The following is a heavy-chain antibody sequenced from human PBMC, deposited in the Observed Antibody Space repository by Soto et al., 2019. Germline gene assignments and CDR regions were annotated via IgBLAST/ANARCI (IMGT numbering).Heavy chain of an antibody. CDR1: GGSISSSSYY. CDR3: ARTTTWGWAKLDY. Sequence: SETLSLTCTVSGGSISSSSYYWGWIRQPPGKGLEWIGSIYYSGSTYYNPSLKSRVTMTRDTSTSTVYMELSSLRSEDTAVYYCARTTTWGWAKLDYWGQGTLVTVSS. CDR2: IYYSGST. V-gene: IGHV4-39*07. J-gene: IGHJ4*02. D-gene: IGHD7-27*01.